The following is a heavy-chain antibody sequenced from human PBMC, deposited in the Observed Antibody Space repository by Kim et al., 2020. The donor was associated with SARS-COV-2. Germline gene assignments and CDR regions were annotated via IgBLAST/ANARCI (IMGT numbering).Heavy chain of an antibody. D-gene: IGHD6-25*01. CDR3: ARVRAAGFDY. J-gene: IGHJ4*02. V-gene: IGHV4-38-2*02. CDR1: GSSISSGYY. Sequence: SETLSLTCTVSGSSISSGYYWGWIRQPPGKGLEWIGSIYHSGSTYYNPSLKSRVTISVDTSKNQFSLKLSSVTAADTAVYYCARVRAAGFDYWGQGTLVTVSS. CDR2: IYHSGST.